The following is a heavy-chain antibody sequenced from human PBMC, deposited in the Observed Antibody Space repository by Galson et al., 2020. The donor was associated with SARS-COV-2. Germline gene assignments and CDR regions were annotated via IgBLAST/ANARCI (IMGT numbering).Heavy chain of an antibody. CDR3: ARASTEVTMIVVVINHFGY. J-gene: IGHJ4*02. D-gene: IGHD3-22*01. V-gene: IGHV4-30-4*01. Sequence: ETSETLSLTCTVSGGSISSGDYYWSWIRQPPGKGLEWIGYIYYSGSTYYNPPLKSRVTISVDTSKNRFSLKLSSVTAADTAVYYCARASTEVTMIVVVINHFGYWGQGNLVTVSS. CDR1: GGSISSGDYY. CDR2: IYYSGST.